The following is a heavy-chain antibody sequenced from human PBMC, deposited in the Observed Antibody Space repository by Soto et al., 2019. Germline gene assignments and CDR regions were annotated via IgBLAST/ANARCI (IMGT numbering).Heavy chain of an antibody. CDR3: ASGPYCKREIGLDY. J-gene: IGHJ4*02. Sequence: QVQLVQSGAEVKKPGSSVKVSCKASGCTFSSYAISWVRQAPGQGLEWMGGIMPIFGTANYAQKCQGRVTITADESTSTDDMELSSMRSEDTPVYYCASGPYCKREIGLDYWGQGTLVTVSS. V-gene: IGHV1-69*01. D-gene: IGHD2-15*01. CDR1: GCTFSSYA. CDR2: IMPIFGTA.